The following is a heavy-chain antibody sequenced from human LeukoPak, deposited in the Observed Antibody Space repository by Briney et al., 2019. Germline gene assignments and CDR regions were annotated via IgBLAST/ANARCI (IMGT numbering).Heavy chain of an antibody. Sequence: GGSLRLSCAASGFTLSSYAMHWVRQAPGKGLEWVAVISYDGSNKYYADSVKGRFTISRDNSKNTLYLQMNSLRAEDTAVYYCARDRSGSLYYFDYWGQGTLVTVSS. CDR3: ARDRSGSLYYFDY. J-gene: IGHJ4*02. CDR1: GFTLSSYA. CDR2: ISYDGSNK. V-gene: IGHV3-30-3*01. D-gene: IGHD1-26*01.